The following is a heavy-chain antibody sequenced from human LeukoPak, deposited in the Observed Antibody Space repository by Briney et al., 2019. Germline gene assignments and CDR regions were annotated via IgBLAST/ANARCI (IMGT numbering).Heavy chain of an antibody. CDR1: GGSIGGYS. Sequence: SETLSLTCTVSGGSIGGYSWSWLRQPPGKGLEWVGWIFYNGSTNYNSSLKSRLTMSVDASKNQFYLKLNSVTAADTAVYYCARYSSDHDGRHFEFWGQGILVTVSS. V-gene: IGHV4-59*01. CDR3: ARYSSDHDGRHFEF. D-gene: IGHD2-21*01. CDR2: IFYNGST. J-gene: IGHJ4*02.